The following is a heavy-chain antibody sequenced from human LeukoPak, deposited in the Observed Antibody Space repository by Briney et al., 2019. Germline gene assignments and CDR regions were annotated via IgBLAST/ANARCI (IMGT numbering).Heavy chain of an antibody. CDR3: ASFNFNWYFDL. V-gene: IGHV4-59*01. D-gene: IGHD3-3*01. J-gene: IGHJ2*01. CDR1: GGSIYSYY. Sequence: SETLSLTCTVSGGSIYSYYLSWIRQPPGKGLEWIGYIYYSGSTNYNPSLKSRVTISVDTSKNQFSLKLSSVAAADTAMYYCASFNFNWYFDLWGRGTLVTVSS. CDR2: IYYSGST.